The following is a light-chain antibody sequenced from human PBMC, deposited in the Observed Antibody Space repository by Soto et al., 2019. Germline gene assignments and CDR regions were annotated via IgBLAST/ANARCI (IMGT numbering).Light chain of an antibody. V-gene: IGKV3D-15*01. CDR3: QQYIDWPET. J-gene: IGKJ2*01. CDR2: GAS. Sequence: EIVMTQSPATLSVSPGERATLSCRASQSVGSNLAWYQQKPGQAPRLLISGASTRATCIPARFSGSGSGTDFTLTIRSLQSEDFAVYYCQQYIDWPETFGQGTKVEIK. CDR1: QSVGSN.